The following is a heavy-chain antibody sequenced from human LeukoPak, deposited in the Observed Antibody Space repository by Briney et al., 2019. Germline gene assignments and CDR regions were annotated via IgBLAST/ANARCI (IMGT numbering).Heavy chain of an antibody. J-gene: IGHJ6*02. CDR1: GGTCSSHT. CDR2: IIPLFSIV. CDR3: ARIPSGDVDTAMVMYYHYGMDV. V-gene: IGHV1-69*02. D-gene: IGHD5-18*01. Sequence: SVKVSCKASGGTCSSHTISWVRQAPEQGLEWMGRIIPLFSIVNYAQKFQDRVTITADKSTSTAYMEVSSLRSEDTAVYYCARIPSGDVDTAMVMYYHYGMDVWGQGTTVTVSS.